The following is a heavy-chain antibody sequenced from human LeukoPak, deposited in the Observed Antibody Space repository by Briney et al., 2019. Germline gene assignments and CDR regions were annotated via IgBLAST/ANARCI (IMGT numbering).Heavy chain of an antibody. V-gene: IGHV4-34*01. CDR3: ARTRHGYCSGGSCYSVSP. D-gene: IGHD2-15*01. Sequence: SETLSLTCAVYCGSFSGYYWSWIRQPPGKGLEWIGEINHSGSTNYNPSLKSRVTISLDTSKNQFSMKLSSVTDADTAVYYCARTRHGYCSGGSCYSVSPWGQGTLVTVSS. CDR1: CGSFSGYY. CDR2: INHSGST. J-gene: IGHJ4*02.